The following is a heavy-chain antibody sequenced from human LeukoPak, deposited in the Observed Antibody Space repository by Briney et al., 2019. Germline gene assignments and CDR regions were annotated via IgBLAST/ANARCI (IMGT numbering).Heavy chain of an antibody. J-gene: IGHJ3*02. CDR1: GFTFSTYG. CDR3: ARTRLGEWLVGNAFDI. D-gene: IGHD6-19*01. V-gene: IGHV3-21*01. CDR2: ISGSSSYI. Sequence: GGSLRLSCAASGFTFSTYGMHWVRQAPGKGLEWVSSISGSSSYIYYADSVKGRFTISRHNAKNSLYLQMSSLRAEDTAVYYCARTRLGEWLVGNAFDIWGQGTMVTVSS.